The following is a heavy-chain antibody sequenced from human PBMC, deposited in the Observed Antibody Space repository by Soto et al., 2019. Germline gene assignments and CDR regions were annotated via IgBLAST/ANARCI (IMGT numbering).Heavy chain of an antibody. J-gene: IGHJ4*02. CDR3: AKDRRVAGGYYWTENDY. CDR1: GFTFSSYG. CDR2: ISYDGSNK. Sequence: GGSLRLSCAASGFTFSSYGMHWVRQAPGKGLEWVAVISYDGSNKYYADSVKGRFTISRDNSKNTLYLQMNSLRAEDTAVYYCAKDRRVAGGYYWTENDYWGQGTLVTVSS. D-gene: IGHD3-22*01. V-gene: IGHV3-30*18.